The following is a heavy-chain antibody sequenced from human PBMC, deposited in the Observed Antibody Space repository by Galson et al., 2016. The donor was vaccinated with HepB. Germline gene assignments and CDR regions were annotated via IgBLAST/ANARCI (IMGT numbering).Heavy chain of an antibody. CDR2: IKQDGSEK. Sequence: SLRLSCAASGFTFSSYGMSWVRQAPGKGLGWLANIKQDGSEKYYVDSVRGRFTISRDNAMNSLYLHMSSLRADDTALYYCTRTVSATAGSDWGQGTLVTGYS. D-gene: IGHD6-13*01. V-gene: IGHV3-7*04. CDR3: TRTVSATAGSD. J-gene: IGHJ4*02. CDR1: GFTFSSYG.